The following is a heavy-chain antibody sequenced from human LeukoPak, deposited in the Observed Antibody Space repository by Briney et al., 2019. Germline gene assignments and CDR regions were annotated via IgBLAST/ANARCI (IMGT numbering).Heavy chain of an antibody. Sequence: NPSETLSLTCSVSGDSISSGRNYWGWIRQPPGKGLEWIGYIYYSGSTNYNPSLKSRVTISVDTSKNQFSLKLSSVTAADTAVYYCARAGAELPYYFDYWGQGTLVTVSS. CDR2: IYYSGST. V-gene: IGHV4-61*01. D-gene: IGHD3-10*01. CDR3: ARAGAELPYYFDY. CDR1: GDSISSGRNY. J-gene: IGHJ4*02.